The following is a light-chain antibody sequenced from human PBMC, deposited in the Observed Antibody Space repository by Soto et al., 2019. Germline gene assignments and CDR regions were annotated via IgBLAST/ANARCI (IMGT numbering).Light chain of an antibody. CDR1: QSVSSH. CDR3: QQYGNSPPLT. J-gene: IGKJ4*01. V-gene: IGKV3-20*01. Sequence: GLMSSAGTRSLSGGGGDPGSCRTSQSVSSHLAWYQQRPGQAPRLLIYGASSRATGIPDGFSGSGSGTDFTLTISRLEPEDLALYYCQQYGNSPPLTFGGGTKVDIK. CDR2: GAS.